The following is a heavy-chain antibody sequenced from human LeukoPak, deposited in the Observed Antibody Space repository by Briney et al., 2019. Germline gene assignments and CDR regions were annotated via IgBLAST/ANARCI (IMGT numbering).Heavy chain of an antibody. D-gene: IGHD3-3*01. Sequence: SETLSLTCTVSGYSNSSGYYWGWIRQPPGKGLEWIGSIYHSGSTYYNPSLKSRVTISVDTSKNQFSLKLSSVTAADTAVYYCARSLNDLWTTSFNYWGQGTLVTVSS. CDR1: GYSNSSGYY. CDR2: IYHSGST. CDR3: ARSLNDLWTTSFNY. V-gene: IGHV4-38-2*02. J-gene: IGHJ4*02.